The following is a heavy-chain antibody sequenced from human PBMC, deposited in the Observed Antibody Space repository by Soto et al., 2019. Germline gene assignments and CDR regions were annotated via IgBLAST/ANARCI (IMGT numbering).Heavy chain of an antibody. V-gene: IGHV5-10-1*01. CDR2: IDPSDSYT. D-gene: IGHD3-3*01. CDR3: ARHIITIFGVVTYGMDV. J-gene: IGHJ6*02. CDR1: GYSFTSYW. Sequence: GESLKISCKGSGYSFTSYWISWVRQMPGKGLEWMGRIDPSDSYTNYSPSFQGHVTISADKSISTAYLQWSSLKASDTAMYYCARHIITIFGVVTYGMDVWGQGTTVTVS.